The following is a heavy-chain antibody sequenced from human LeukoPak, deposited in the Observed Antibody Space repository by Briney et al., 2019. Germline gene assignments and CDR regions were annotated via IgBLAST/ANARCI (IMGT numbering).Heavy chain of an antibody. Sequence: GGSLRLSCAASGFSFSSHAMHWVRQAPGKGLEWVSGISWNSGSIGYADSVKGRFTISRDNAKNSLYLQMNSLRAEDTALYYCAKDMGAAAGRGVDYWGQGTLVTVSS. J-gene: IGHJ4*02. CDR1: GFSFSSHA. CDR3: AKDMGAAAGRGVDY. V-gene: IGHV3-9*01. D-gene: IGHD6-13*01. CDR2: ISWNSGSI.